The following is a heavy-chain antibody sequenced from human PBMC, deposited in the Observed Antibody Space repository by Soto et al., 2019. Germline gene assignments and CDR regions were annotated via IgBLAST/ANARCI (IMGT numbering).Heavy chain of an antibody. Sequence: QVQLQESGPGLVKPSQTLSLTCTVSGGSISSDSFYWNRIRQHPGKGLEWIGYVYYSGSTYYKPSLNSRVTMSVDTSKNQFSLNLKSVTAADTAVYSCARAEVKRRMPYCGSTSCVYYFDSWGQGTLVRVSS. V-gene: IGHV4-31*03. CDR1: GGSISSDSFY. D-gene: IGHD2-2*01. CDR3: ARAEVKRRMPYCGSTSCVYYFDS. CDR2: VYYSGST. J-gene: IGHJ4*02.